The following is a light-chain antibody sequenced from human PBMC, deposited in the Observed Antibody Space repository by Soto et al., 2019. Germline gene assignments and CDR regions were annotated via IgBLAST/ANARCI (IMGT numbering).Light chain of an antibody. V-gene: IGLV2-8*01. J-gene: IGLJ1*01. CDR3: SSTAGSNNPYV. Sequence: QSVLTQPPSASGSPGQSVTISCTGTSSDVGSSNYVSWYQQHPGKAPKVMIYEVSKRPSGVPDRFSGSRSGNKSSLTVSGLQADDEADYYCSSTAGSNNPYVFGSGTKVAV. CDR1: SSDVGSSNY. CDR2: EVS.